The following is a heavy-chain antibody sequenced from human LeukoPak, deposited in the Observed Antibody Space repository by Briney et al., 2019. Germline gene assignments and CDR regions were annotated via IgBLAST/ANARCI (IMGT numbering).Heavy chain of an antibody. CDR3: ARDSAAAGTFDY. CDR1: GFTFNRFG. V-gene: IGHV3-33*01. J-gene: IGHJ4*02. D-gene: IGHD6-13*01. CDR2: IWYDGSNK. Sequence: PGGSLRLSCATSGFTFNRFGMHWVRQAPGKGLEWVAVIWYDGSNKDYADSVKGRFTISRDNAKNSLYLQMNSLRAEDTAVYYCARDSAAAGTFDYWGQGTLVTVSS.